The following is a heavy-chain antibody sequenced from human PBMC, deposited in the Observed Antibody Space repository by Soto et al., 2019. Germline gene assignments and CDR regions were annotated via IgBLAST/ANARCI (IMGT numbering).Heavy chain of an antibody. CDR3: AKDKFPYSGSWYYDY. D-gene: IGHD6-13*01. Sequence: GGSLRLSCAASGFTFDDYAMHWVRQAPGKGLEWVSGISWNSGSIGYADSVKGRFTISRDNAKNSLYLQMNSLRAEDTALYYCAKDKFPYSGSWYYDYWGQGTLVTVSS. J-gene: IGHJ4*02. CDR2: ISWNSGSI. CDR1: GFTFDDYA. V-gene: IGHV3-9*01.